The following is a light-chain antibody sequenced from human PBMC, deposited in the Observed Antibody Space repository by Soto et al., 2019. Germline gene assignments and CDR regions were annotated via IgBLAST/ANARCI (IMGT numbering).Light chain of an antibody. CDR3: HQYNDWPVYT. CDR1: QTVHSN. J-gene: IGKJ2*01. Sequence: EIVMTQSPANLSVSPGGRATLSCRASQTVHSNLAWYQHKSGQAPWLLIYAATTRATGIPARISGSGSGTEFTLTITSLQSEDSAVYFCHQYNDWPVYTFGPGTKLEIK. V-gene: IGKV3-15*01. CDR2: AAT.